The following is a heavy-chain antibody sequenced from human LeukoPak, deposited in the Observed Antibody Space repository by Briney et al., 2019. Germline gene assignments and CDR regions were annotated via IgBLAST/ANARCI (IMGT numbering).Heavy chain of an antibody. Sequence: ASVKVSCKASGYTFTGYYLHWVRQAPGQGLGWMGWVNPNIGDTNYAQRFQGRVTMTRDTSISTAYMELNRLRSDDTAVYYCARVGLYYDSSDAFDIWGQGTMVTVSS. J-gene: IGHJ3*02. D-gene: IGHD3-22*01. CDR3: ARVGLYYDSSDAFDI. CDR1: GYTFTGYY. CDR2: VNPNIGDT. V-gene: IGHV1-2*02.